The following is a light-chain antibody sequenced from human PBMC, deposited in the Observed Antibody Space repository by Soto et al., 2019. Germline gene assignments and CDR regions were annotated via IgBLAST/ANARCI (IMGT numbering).Light chain of an antibody. CDR2: GAS. Sequence: ENVLTQSPGTLSLSPGERATLSCRASQSVSSNYLAWYQQKPGQAPRLLIYGASSRATGIPDRFSGSGFGTDFTLTISTLEPEDFAVYYFQQYVTSPWTFGQGTKVEIK. CDR1: QSVSSNY. J-gene: IGKJ1*01. CDR3: QQYVTSPWT. V-gene: IGKV3-20*01.